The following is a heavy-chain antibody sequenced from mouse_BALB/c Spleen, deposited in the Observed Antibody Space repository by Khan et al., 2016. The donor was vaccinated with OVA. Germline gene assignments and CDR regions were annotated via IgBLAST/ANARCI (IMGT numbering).Heavy chain of an antibody. V-gene: IGHV1-18*01. CDR1: GYTFTEYT. CDR3: ARGAYYRYDGYFDV. Sequence: VQLQQSGPELVKPGASVKISCKTSGYTFTEYTMHWVKQSHGKRLEWIGGIIPNNGGTNYNQKFMVKATLTVDKSSSTAYMELRSLTSEDSAVYYCARGAYYRYDGYFDVWGAGTTVTVSS. CDR2: IIPNNGGT. D-gene: IGHD2-14*01. J-gene: IGHJ1*01.